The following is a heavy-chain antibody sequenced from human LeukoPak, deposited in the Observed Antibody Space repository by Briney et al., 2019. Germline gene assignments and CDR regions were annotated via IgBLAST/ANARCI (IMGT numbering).Heavy chain of an antibody. Sequence: PGGSLTLSCAASGLTYCSFTMNWLRQATGKGLEWVSSISSSSTYIYYADSVKGRFTISRDNAKNSLHLQMNRLRAEDTAVYYCARENCPGCRGPYDYWSQGTLVTVSS. D-gene: IGHD5-18*01. V-gene: IGHV3-21*01. CDR1: GLTYCSFT. J-gene: IGHJ4*02. CDR2: ISSSSTYI. CDR3: ARENCPGCRGPYDY.